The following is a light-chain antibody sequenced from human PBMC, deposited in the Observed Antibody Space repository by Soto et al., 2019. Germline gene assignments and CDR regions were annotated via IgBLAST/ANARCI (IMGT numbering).Light chain of an antibody. J-gene: IGKJ2*01. CDR2: DAS. V-gene: IGKV3-11*01. CDR3: QQRSIWPPYT. Sequence: EIVLTQSPATLSLSPGERATLSCRASQSVSSYLAWYQQKPGQAPRLLIYDASNRATGIPARFSGSGSGTDFTLTISSLEPEDFAVYYCQQRSIWPPYTFGPGAQLEIK. CDR1: QSVSSY.